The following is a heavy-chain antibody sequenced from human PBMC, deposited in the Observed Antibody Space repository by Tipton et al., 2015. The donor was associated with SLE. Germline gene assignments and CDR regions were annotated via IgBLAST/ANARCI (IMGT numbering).Heavy chain of an antibody. CDR3: ATEGQDDAFDV. J-gene: IGHJ3*01. V-gene: IGHV4-34*01. CDR2: INHSGST. CDR1: GGSFSGYY. Sequence: LSLTCAVYGGSFSGYYWSWIRQPPGKGLEWIGEINHSGSTNHNPSLKSRVTISVDRSKNQFSLKLSSVTAADTAAYYCATEGQDDAFDVWGQGTMVTVSS.